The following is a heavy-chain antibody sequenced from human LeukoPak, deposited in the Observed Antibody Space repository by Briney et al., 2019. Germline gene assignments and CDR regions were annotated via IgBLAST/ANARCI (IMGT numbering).Heavy chain of an antibody. D-gene: IGHD3-10*01. V-gene: IGHV5-51*01. CDR1: GYSFTSSW. Sequence: GESLKISCQSSGYSFTSSWIGWARQMPGKGLEWMAIINPGDSDTRYSPSFRGQVTISADKSISTVYLQWGSLKASDTAMYYCARQPGAGWFDPWGQGTLVTVSS. CDR3: ARQPGAGWFDP. J-gene: IGHJ5*02. CDR2: INPGDSDT.